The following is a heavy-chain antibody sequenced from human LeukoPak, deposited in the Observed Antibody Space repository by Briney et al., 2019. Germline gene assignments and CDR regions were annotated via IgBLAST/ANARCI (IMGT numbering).Heavy chain of an antibody. CDR1: GFTLSGYE. J-gene: IGHJ3*02. CDR2: ISSSGSTI. CDR3: ARDSNTRGAFDI. Sequence: GGSLRLSCAASGFTLSGYEMNWVRQAPGKGLEWVSYISSSGSTIYYADSVKGRFTISRDNAKNSLYLQMNSLRAEDTAVYYCARDSNTRGAFDIWGQGTMVTVSS. V-gene: IGHV3-48*03. D-gene: IGHD2/OR15-2a*01.